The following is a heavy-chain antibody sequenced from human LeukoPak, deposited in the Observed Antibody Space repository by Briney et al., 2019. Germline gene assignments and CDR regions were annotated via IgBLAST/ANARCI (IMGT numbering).Heavy chain of an antibody. CDR1: GGSISSGGYY. J-gene: IGHJ4*02. CDR2: IYHSGSI. Sequence: SQTLSLTCTVSGGSISSGGYYWSWIRQPPGKGLEWIGYIYHSGSIYYNPSLKSRVTISVDRSKNQFSLKLSSVTAADTAVYYCARDKSLDYWGQGTLVTVSS. V-gene: IGHV4-30-2*01. CDR3: ARDKSLDY.